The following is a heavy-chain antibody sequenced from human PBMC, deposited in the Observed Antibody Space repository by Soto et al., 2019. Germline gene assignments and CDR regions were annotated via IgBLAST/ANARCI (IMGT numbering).Heavy chain of an antibody. CDR3: ARTRTAFYRYYFDS. CDR1: GFTLKDCA. J-gene: IGHJ4*02. V-gene: IGHV3-23*01. D-gene: IGHD2-21*02. CDR2: ISGSGGAT. Sequence: QSGGSLRLSCSTSGFTLKDCAISWVRQAPGKGLEWVSGISGSGGATYYTDSVEGRFTISKDFSKNTVSLQMTGLRVDDTAVYYCARTRTAFYRYYFDSWGQGALVTVSS.